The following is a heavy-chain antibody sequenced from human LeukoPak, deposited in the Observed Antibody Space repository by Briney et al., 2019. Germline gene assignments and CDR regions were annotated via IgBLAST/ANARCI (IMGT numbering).Heavy chain of an antibody. CDR1: GFNFSSYS. J-gene: IGHJ4*02. CDR2: ISSSSSFR. D-gene: IGHD3-22*01. Sequence: GGSLRLSCAASGFNFSSYSMNWVRQAPGKGLEWVSSISSSSSFRYYADSVKGRFTIFRDNAKNSLYLQMNSLRAEDTAVYYCARESSGYFYWGQGTLVTVSS. CDR3: ARESSGYFY. V-gene: IGHV3-21*01.